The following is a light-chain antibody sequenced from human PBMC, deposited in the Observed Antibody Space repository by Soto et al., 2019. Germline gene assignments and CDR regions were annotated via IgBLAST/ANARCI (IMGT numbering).Light chain of an antibody. CDR1: QSISSW. Sequence: DIQMTQSPSTLSASVGDRVTITCRASQSISSWLAWYQQKPGKAPNLLIYKASSLESGVPSRFSGSGSGTDFPLTISSLQTDDFATYYCQQYNSYPLTFGGGTKVEIK. CDR2: KAS. CDR3: QQYNSYPLT. J-gene: IGKJ4*01. V-gene: IGKV1-5*03.